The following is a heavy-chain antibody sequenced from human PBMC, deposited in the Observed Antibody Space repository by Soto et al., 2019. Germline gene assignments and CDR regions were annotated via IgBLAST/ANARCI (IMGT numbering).Heavy chain of an antibody. J-gene: IGHJ6*02. CDR3: ARDGKLAKFRYHYGMDV. Sequence: QVQLQESGPGLVKPSQTLSLTCTVSGGSISSGDYYWSWIRQPPGKVLEWIGYIYYSGSTYYNPSLKSRVTISVDTSKNQFSLKLSSVTAADTAVYYCARDGKLAKFRYHYGMDVWGQGTTVTVSS. V-gene: IGHV4-30-4*01. D-gene: IGHD6-13*01. CDR2: IYYSGST. CDR1: GGSISSGDYY.